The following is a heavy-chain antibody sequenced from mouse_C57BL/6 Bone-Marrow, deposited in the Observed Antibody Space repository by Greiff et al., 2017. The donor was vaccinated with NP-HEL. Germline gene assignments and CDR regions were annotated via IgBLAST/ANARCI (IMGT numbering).Heavy chain of an antibody. CDR3: ARVGYRGYYAMDY. CDR2: IHPNSGST. CDR1: GYTFTSYW. V-gene: IGHV1-64*01. J-gene: IGHJ4*01. Sequence: VQLQQPGAELVKPGASVKLSCKASGYTFTSYWMHWVKQRPGQGLEWIGMIHPNSGSTNYNEKFKSKATLTVDKSSSTAYMQLSSLTSEDSAVYCCARVGYRGYYAMDYWGQGTSVTVSS. D-gene: IGHD2-14*01.